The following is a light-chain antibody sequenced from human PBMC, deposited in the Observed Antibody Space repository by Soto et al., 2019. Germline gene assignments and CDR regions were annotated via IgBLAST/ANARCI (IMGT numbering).Light chain of an antibody. CDR2: RND. CDR1: SSNIGTYN. J-gene: IGLJ3*02. CDR3: AVLDDRLHCM. V-gene: IGLV1-47*01. Sequence: QSVLTQPPSASGTPGQRVTISCSGRSSNIGTYNVYWYQQLPGTTPRLLIYRNDQRPSGVPDRFSGSKSGTSASLAIAGLRTEDEADYYCAVLDDRLHCMFGGGIKVTVL.